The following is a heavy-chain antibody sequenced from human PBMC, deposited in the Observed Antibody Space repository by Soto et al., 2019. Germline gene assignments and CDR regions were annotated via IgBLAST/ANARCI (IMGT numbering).Heavy chain of an antibody. J-gene: IGHJ4*02. CDR3: ARVAYYYINSVAN. CDR1: GFTFNAYA. CDR2: IGGSGGNR. V-gene: IGHV3-23*01. Sequence: EVQLLESGGGLVQPGGSLRLSCAASGFTFNAYAMTWVRQAPGKGLEWVSAIGGSGGNRYYADSVRGRFTISRDNSKDTVDLQMNSLRVEDTAVYYCARVAYYYINSVANWGQGILVTVSS. D-gene: IGHD4-4*01.